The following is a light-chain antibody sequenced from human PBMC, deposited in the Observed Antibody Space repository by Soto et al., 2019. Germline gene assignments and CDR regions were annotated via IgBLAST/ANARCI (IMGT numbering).Light chain of an antibody. J-gene: IGKJ4*01. CDR3: QQSYLAPLT. V-gene: IGKV1-39*01. CDR1: QSIITY. CDR2: STS. Sequence: DLPMTQSPSSLSASVGDRVTITCRASQSIITYLNWYQQKPGKAPNLLIYSTSTLQSGVPSRFSGSGSGTDFTLTISSLQPGDFATYYCQQSYLAPLTFGGGTKVEIK.